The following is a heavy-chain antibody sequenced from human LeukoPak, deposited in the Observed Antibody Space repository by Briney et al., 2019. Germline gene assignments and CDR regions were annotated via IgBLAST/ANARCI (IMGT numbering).Heavy chain of an antibody. J-gene: IGHJ6*03. CDR3: ARSEGIAARWGFYYYMDV. V-gene: IGHV4-59*01. Sequence: SETLSLTCTVSGGSISSYYWSWIRQPPGKGLEWIGYIYYSGSTNYNPSLKSRVTISVDTSKNQFSLKLSSVTAADTAVYYCARSEGIAARWGFYYYMDVWGKGTTVTVSS. D-gene: IGHD6-6*01. CDR1: GGSISSYY. CDR2: IYYSGST.